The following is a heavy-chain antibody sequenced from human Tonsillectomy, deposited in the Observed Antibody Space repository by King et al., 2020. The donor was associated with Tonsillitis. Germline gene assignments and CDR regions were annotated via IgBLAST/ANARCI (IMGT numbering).Heavy chain of an antibody. J-gene: IGHJ6*03. D-gene: IGHD5-12*01. CDR2: IWYDGSKR. CDR3: ARGGGGYDYEYYYYMDV. CDR1: GFTFSNYG. Sequence: VQLVESGGGVVQPGRSLRLSCAASGFTFSNYGLHWVRQAPGKGLEWVAMIWYDGSKRYYTDSVKGRFTNSRDNSKNTLYLQMNSLRAEDTAVYYCARGGGGYDYEYYYYMDVWGKGTTVTVSS. V-gene: IGHV3-33*01.